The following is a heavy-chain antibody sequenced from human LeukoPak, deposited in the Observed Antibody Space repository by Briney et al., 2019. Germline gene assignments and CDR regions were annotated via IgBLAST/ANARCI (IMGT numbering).Heavy chain of an antibody. V-gene: IGHV4-59*08. CDR2: IYYSGST. J-gene: IGHJ5*02. D-gene: IGHD3-10*01. CDR1: GGSISSYY. Sequence: SETLSLTCTVSGGSISSYYWSWIRQPPGKGLEWIGYIYYSGSTNYNPSLKSRVTISVDTSKNQFSLKLSSVTAADTAVYYCARHSYGSGGWFDPWGQGTLVTVSS. CDR3: ARHSYGSGGWFDP.